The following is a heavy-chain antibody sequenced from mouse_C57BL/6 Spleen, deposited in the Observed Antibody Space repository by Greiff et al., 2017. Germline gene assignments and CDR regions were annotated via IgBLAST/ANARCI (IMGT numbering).Heavy chain of an antibody. Sequence: VQLQQSGPELVKPGASVKISCKASGYTFTDYYMNWVKQSHGKSLEWIRDINPNNGGTSYNQKFKGKATLTVDKSSSTAYMELRSLTSEDSAVYYCARRGIVRYFDVWGTGTTVTVSS. CDR3: ARRGIVRYFDV. V-gene: IGHV1-26*01. J-gene: IGHJ1*03. CDR1: GYTFTDYY. CDR2: INPNNGGT. D-gene: IGHD2-5*01.